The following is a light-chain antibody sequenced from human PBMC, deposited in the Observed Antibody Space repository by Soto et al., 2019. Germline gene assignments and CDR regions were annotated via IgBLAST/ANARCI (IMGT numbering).Light chain of an antibody. CDR3: CSYAGSSTFV. Sequence: QSALTQPASVSGSPGQSITISCTGTSSDVGSYNLVSWYQQHRGKAPKLMIYEVSKRPSGVSNRFSGSKSGNTASLTISGLQAEDEADYYCCSYAGSSTFVFGGGTKLTVL. V-gene: IGLV2-23*02. CDR2: EVS. CDR1: SSDVGSYNL. J-gene: IGLJ2*01.